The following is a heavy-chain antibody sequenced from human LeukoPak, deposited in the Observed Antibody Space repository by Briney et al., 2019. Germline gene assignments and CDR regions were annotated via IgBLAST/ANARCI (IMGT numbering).Heavy chain of an antibody. Sequence: PGGSLRLSCAASGFTFSTFALSWVRQAPGKGLEWVSGVSYTRVATYYADSVKGRFTISRDDSENILYLQMNSLRAEDTAVYYCAKGPYGLGIYYGMDVWGQGTTVTV. CDR3: AKGPYGLGIYYGMDV. CDR1: GFTFSTFA. J-gene: IGHJ6*02. V-gene: IGHV3-23*01. D-gene: IGHD3-10*01. CDR2: VSYTRVAT.